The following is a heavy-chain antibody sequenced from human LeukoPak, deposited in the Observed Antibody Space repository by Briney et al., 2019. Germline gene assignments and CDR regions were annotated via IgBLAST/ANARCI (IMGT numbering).Heavy chain of an antibody. CDR3: ASVPRYCSGGSCYPLDY. V-gene: IGHV1-69*04. J-gene: IGHJ4*02. D-gene: IGHD2-15*01. Sequence: SVKVFCKASGGTFSSYAISWVRQAPGQGLEWMGRIIPILGIANYAQKFQGRVTITADKSTSTAYMELSSLRSEDTAVYYCASVPRYCSGGSCYPLDYWGQGTLVTVSS. CDR1: GGTFSSYA. CDR2: IIPILGIA.